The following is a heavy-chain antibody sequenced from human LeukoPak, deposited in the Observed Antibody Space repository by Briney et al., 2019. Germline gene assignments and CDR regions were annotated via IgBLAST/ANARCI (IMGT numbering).Heavy chain of an antibody. D-gene: IGHD3-22*01. V-gene: IGHV3-48*03. CDR3: ARAPHYDSSGYYIR. CDR1: GFTFSNAW. J-gene: IGHJ4*02. Sequence: GGSLRLSCAASGFTFSNAWMSWVRQAPGKGLEWVSYISSSGSTIYYADSVKGRFTISRDNAKNSLYLQMNSLRAEDTAVYCCARAPHYDSSGYYIRWGQGTLVTVSS. CDR2: ISSSGSTI.